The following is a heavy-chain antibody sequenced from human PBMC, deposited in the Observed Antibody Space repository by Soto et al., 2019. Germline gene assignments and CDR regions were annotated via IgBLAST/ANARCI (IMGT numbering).Heavy chain of an antibody. V-gene: IGHV1-8*01. CDR1: GYTFTSYD. D-gene: IGHD6-13*01. CDR2: MNPNSGNT. J-gene: IGHJ5*02. Sequence: SVKVSCKASGYTFTSYDINWVRQATGQGLEWMGWMNPNSGNTGYAQKFQGRVTMTRNTSISTAYMELSSLRSEDTAAYYCAKDPPGYSNRENWFDPWGQGTLVTVSS. CDR3: AKDPPGYSNRENWFDP.